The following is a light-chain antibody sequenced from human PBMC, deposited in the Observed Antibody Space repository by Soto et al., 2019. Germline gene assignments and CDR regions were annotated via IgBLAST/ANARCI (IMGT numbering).Light chain of an antibody. V-gene: IGKV1-6*01. CDR3: LQDYNYPWT. CDR2: AAS. CDR1: QGIRND. Sequence: IQMTQSPSSLSASLGDRVTITCRASQGIRNDLGWYQQKPGKAPKLLISAASTLQIGVPSRFSGSGSGTDFTLTINSLQPEDFATYYCLQDYNYPWTFGQGTKVDI. J-gene: IGKJ1*01.